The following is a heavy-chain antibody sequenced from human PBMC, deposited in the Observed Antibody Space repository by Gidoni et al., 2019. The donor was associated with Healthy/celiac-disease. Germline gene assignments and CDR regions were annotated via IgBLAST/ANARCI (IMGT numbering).Heavy chain of an antibody. V-gene: IGHV3-73*01. Sequence: VQLVESGGGLVQPGGSLKLSCAASGFTFRGSAITWVRQASGKGLEWVGRIRSKANSYATAYAASVKGRFTISRDDSKNTAYLQMNSLKTEDTAVYYCTRLSAGRSSPYYYYGMDVWGQGTTVTVSS. CDR3: TRLSAGRSSPYYYYGMDV. CDR2: IRSKANSYAT. CDR1: GFTFRGSA. J-gene: IGHJ6*02. D-gene: IGHD6-13*01.